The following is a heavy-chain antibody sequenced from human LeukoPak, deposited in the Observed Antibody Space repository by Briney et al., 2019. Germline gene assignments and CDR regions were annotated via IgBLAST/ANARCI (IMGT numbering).Heavy chain of an antibody. J-gene: IGHJ6*03. CDR2: INHSGST. V-gene: IGHV4-34*01. CDR3: ARGSWVGGSGSYYNRGYYYMDV. D-gene: IGHD3-10*01. Sequence: SETLSLTCAVYGGSFSGYYWSWIRQPPGKGLEWIGEINHSGSTNYNPSLKSRVTISVDTSKNQFSLKLSSVTAADTAVYYCARGSWVGGSGSYYNRGYYYMDVWGKGTTVTVSS. CDR1: GGSFSGYY.